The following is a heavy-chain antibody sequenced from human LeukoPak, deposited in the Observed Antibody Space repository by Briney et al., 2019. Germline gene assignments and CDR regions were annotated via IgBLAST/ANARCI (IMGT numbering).Heavy chain of an antibody. CDR3: ARDETYYYDSRGDY. CDR2: ISGGGDKT. Sequence: RAGGSLRLSCAASGFAFSSYGMTWVRQAPGKGLEWVSSISGGGDKTYYADSVKGRFTISRDNSNHTLYMQMNSLRAEDTAAYYCARDETYYYDSRGDYWGQGTLVTVSS. J-gene: IGHJ4*02. CDR1: GFAFSSYG. D-gene: IGHD3-22*01. V-gene: IGHV3-23*01.